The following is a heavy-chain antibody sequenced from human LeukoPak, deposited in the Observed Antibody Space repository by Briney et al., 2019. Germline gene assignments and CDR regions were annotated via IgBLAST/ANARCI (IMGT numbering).Heavy chain of an antibody. CDR1: LGSHW. Sequence: GGSLRLSCVGALGSHWMGWVRQAPGKGLEWVANIKEDGSQKYYMDSVKGRFTISRDNARSSLFLQMNNLRVEDTAVYYCTRDQTWGQGTLVTVSS. CDR2: IKEDGSQK. J-gene: IGHJ4*02. CDR3: TRDQT. V-gene: IGHV3-7*01.